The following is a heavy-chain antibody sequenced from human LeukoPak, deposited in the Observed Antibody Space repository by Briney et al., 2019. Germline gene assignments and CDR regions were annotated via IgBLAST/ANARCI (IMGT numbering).Heavy chain of an antibody. CDR3: ARVTRLAYSNPLSFDY. D-gene: IGHD4-11*01. Sequence: SETLSLTCAVYGGSFSGYYWSWIRQPPGKGLEWIGEINHSGSTNYNPSLKSRVTIPVDTSKNQFSLKLSSVTAADTAVYYCARVTRLAYSNPLSFDYWGQGTLVTVSS. CDR2: INHSGST. V-gene: IGHV4-34*01. J-gene: IGHJ4*02. CDR1: GGSFSGYY.